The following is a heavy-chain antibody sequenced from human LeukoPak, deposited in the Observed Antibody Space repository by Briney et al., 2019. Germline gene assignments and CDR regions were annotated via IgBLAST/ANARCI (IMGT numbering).Heavy chain of an antibody. Sequence: PSETLSLTCTVSGGSISSSSYYWGWIRQPPGKGLEWIGSIYYSGSTYYNPSLKSRVTISVDTSKNQFSLKLSSVTAADTAVYYCARSVGYYYDSSGYGAFDYWGQGTLVTVSS. CDR3: ARSVGYYYDSSGYGAFDY. CDR1: GGSISSSSYY. J-gene: IGHJ4*02. D-gene: IGHD3-22*01. V-gene: IGHV4-39*07. CDR2: IYYSGST.